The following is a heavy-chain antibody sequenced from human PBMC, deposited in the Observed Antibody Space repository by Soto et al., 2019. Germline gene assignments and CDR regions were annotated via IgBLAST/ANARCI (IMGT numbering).Heavy chain of an antibody. Sequence: ASVKVSCKASGYTFTRYYMHWVRQARGQGLEWMGIINPSGGSTSYAQKFQGRVTMTRDTSTSTVYMELSSLRSEDTAVYYCARGAGCSGGSCYYRGGYFDYWGQGTLVTVSS. J-gene: IGHJ4*02. CDR1: GYTFTRYY. D-gene: IGHD2-15*01. CDR3: ARGAGCSGGSCYYRGGYFDY. V-gene: IGHV1-46*01. CDR2: INPSGGST.